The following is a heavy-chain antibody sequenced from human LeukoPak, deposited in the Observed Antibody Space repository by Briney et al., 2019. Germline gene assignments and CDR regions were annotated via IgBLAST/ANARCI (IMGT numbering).Heavy chain of an antibody. Sequence: ASVKVSCKVSGYTLTESSMHWVRQAPGKGLEWMGGFDPEDGETIYAQKFQGRVTMTEDTSTDTAYMELSSLRSEDTAVYYCATRGITMVRGVIIGWFDPWGQGTLVTVSS. CDR2: FDPEDGET. CDR3: ATRGITMVRGVIIGWFDP. J-gene: IGHJ5*02. D-gene: IGHD3-10*01. V-gene: IGHV1-24*01. CDR1: GYTLTESS.